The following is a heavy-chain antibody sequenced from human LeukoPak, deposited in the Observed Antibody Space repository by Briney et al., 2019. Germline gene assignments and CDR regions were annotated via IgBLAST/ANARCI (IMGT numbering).Heavy chain of an antibody. CDR3: ASILRSSSGYYFDY. V-gene: IGHV3-66*01. D-gene: IGHD3-10*01. Sequence: GGSLRLSCAASGFTVSTNYMSWVRQAPGKGLEWVSVIYSGDTTFYADSVGGKFTISRDNSKNTLYLQMNSLRAEDTAVYYCASILRSSSGYYFDYWGQGTLVTVSS. CDR1: GFTVSTNY. CDR2: IYSGDTT. J-gene: IGHJ4*02.